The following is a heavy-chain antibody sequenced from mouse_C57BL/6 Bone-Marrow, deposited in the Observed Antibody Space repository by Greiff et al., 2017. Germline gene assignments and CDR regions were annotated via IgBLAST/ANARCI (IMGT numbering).Heavy chain of an antibody. CDR2: ISYDGSN. J-gene: IGHJ1*03. V-gene: IGHV3-6*01. CDR1: GYSITSGYY. Sequence: EVKLQESGPGLVKPSQSLSLTCSVTGYSITSGYYWNWIRQFPGNKLEWMGYISYDGSNNYNPSLKNRISITRDTSKNQFFLKLNSVTTEDTATYDCARFTTVVAEYFDVWGTGTTVTGSS. CDR3: ARFTTVVAEYFDV. D-gene: IGHD1-1*01.